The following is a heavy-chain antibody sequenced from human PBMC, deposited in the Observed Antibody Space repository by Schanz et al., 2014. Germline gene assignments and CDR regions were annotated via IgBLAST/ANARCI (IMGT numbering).Heavy chain of an antibody. CDR1: GFTFSSYA. V-gene: IGHV3-30-3*02. CDR2: MSYDGSNK. Sequence: QVQLVESGGGVVQPGRSLRLSCAASGFTFSSYAMHWVRQAPGKGLEWVAVMSYDGSNKYYADSVKGRFTISRDTPKNTLYVQMNSLRAEDTAVYYCAKRDTAVIRPFDYWGQGSLVTVSS. CDR3: AKRDTAVIRPFDY. J-gene: IGHJ4*02. D-gene: IGHD5-18*01.